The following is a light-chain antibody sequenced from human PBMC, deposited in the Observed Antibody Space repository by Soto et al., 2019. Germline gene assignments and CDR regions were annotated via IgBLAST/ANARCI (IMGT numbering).Light chain of an antibody. CDR1: QSVSSN. J-gene: IGKJ1*01. CDR3: QQYNNWPTWT. CDR2: GAS. V-gene: IGKV3-15*01. Sequence: EIVMTQSPATLSVSAGERATLSCRASQSVSSNLAWYQQKPGQAPRLXXYGASTRANGIPARFSGSGSGTELTLTLSSLQSEDFAVYYCQQYNNWPTWTFGQGTQVDIK.